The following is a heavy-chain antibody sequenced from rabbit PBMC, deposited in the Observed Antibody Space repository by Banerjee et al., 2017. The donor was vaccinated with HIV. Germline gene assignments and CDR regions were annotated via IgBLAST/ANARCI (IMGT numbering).Heavy chain of an antibody. D-gene: IGHD4-1*01. Sequence: QEQLEESGGDLVKPEGSLTLTCTASGFSFSGSYWICWVRQAPVTGLEWIACINAANDGNKCYASWAKGRFTISKTSSTTVTLEMTSLTAADTATYFCARDLAGVIGWNFNFWGPGTLVTVS. CDR2: INAANDGNK. V-gene: IGHV1S45*01. J-gene: IGHJ4*01. CDR1: GFSFSGSYW. CDR3: ARDLAGVIGWNFNF.